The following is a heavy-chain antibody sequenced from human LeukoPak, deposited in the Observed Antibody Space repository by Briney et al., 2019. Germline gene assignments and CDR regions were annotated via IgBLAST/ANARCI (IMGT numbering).Heavy chain of an antibody. CDR3: ARDKYCSGGSRRDYYYGMDV. Sequence: ASVKVSCKASGYTFTSYGISWVRQAPGQGLEWMGWISAYNGNTNYAQKLQGRVTMTTDTSTSTAYMELRSLRSDDTAVYYCARDKYCSGGSRRDYYYGMDVWGQGTTVTVSS. J-gene: IGHJ6*02. CDR1: GYTFTSYG. V-gene: IGHV1-18*01. CDR2: ISAYNGNT. D-gene: IGHD2-15*01.